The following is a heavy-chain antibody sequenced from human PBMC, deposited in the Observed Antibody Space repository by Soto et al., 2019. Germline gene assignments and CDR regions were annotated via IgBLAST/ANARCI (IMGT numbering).Heavy chain of an antibody. D-gene: IGHD3-3*01. CDR3: ARVMGWNYYFWSGYRGPNYYSYGMDV. Sequence: SETLSLTCTVSGGSISSYYWSWIRQPPGKGLEWIGYIYYSGSTNYNPSLKSRVTISVDTSKNQFSLKLSSVTAADTAVYYCARVMGWNYYFWSGYRGPNYYSYGMDVWGQGTTVTVSS. J-gene: IGHJ6*02. CDR1: GGSISSYY. CDR2: IYYSGST. V-gene: IGHV4-59*01.